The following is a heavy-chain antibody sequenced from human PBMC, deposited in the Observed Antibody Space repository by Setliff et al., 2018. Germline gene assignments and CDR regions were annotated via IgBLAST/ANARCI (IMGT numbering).Heavy chain of an antibody. CDR3: ARDERREGGPFGY. V-gene: IGHV1-2*02. D-gene: IGHD1-1*01. CDR2: INPNNGDT. Sequence: ASVKVSCKASGYTFTGYYFHWVRQAPGQGLEWMGWINPNNGDTKSAQKFQGRLTMTRDTSISTAYMELSSLRSDDTAVYYCARDERREGGPFGYWGQGTLVTVSS. CDR1: GYTFTGYY. J-gene: IGHJ4*02.